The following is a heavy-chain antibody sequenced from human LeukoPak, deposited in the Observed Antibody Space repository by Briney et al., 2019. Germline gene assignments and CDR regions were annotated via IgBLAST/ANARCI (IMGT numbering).Heavy chain of an antibody. CDR1: GGSIFSYY. D-gene: IGHD3-22*01. J-gene: IGHJ4*02. CDR2: IYSNGIT. Sequence: SETLSLTCTVSGGSIFSYYWNWIRQPPGKGLEWIGYIYSNGITSYNPSLRSRGTISIATSKNQFSLTLRSVTAADTAVYYCARVGDSSGYSVLDSWGQGTLVTVSS. CDR3: ARVGDSSGYSVLDS. V-gene: IGHV4-59*01.